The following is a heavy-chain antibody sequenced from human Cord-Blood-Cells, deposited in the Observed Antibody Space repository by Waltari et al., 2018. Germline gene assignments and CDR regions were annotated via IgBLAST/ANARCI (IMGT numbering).Heavy chain of an antibody. D-gene: IGHD6-13*01. J-gene: IGHJ4*02. CDR3: AREKSSWYFDY. CDR2: IWYDGSNK. V-gene: IGHV3-33*01. CDR1: GFTFSSYG. Sequence: QVQLVESGGGVVQPGRSLRLSCAASGFTFSSYGMHWVRRAPGKGLEWVAVIWYDGSNKDYAASVKGRFTISRDNSKNALYLQMNSLRAEDTAVYYCAREKSSWYFDYWGQETLVTVSS.